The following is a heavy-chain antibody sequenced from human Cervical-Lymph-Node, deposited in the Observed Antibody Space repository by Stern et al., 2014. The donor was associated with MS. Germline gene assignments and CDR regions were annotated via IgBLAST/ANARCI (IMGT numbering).Heavy chain of an antibody. D-gene: IGHD6-19*01. CDR1: GFTVTSYS. CDR3: ARSPGITASGSHFDY. Sequence: EMQLVESGGGLVKPGGSLRLSCAASGFTVTSYSMTWVRQAPGKGLEWVSSISTNGLYKYYADSLKGRFTISRDNARNSLYLQMNSLRAEDTAVYYCARSPGITASGSHFDYWGQGILVTVSS. V-gene: IGHV3-21*01. CDR2: ISTNGLYK. J-gene: IGHJ4*02.